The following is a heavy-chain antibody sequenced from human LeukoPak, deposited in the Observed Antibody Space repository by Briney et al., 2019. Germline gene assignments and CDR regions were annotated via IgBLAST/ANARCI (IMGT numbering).Heavy chain of an antibody. CDR2: ISAYNGNT. Sequence: ASVKVSCTASGYTFTSYGISWVRQAPGQGLEWMGWISAYNGNTNYAQKLQGRVTMTTDTSTSTANMELRSLRSDDTAVYYCARADCSSTSCRTNWFDPWGQGTLVTVSS. V-gene: IGHV1-18*01. J-gene: IGHJ5*02. CDR1: GYTFTSYG. CDR3: ARADCSSTSCRTNWFDP. D-gene: IGHD2-2*01.